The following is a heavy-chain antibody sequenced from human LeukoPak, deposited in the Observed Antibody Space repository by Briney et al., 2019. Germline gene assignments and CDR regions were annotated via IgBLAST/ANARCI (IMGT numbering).Heavy chain of an antibody. CDR3: ARGGTLVRGVNYPMDV. CDR2: ISSNNGKT. CDR1: GFTLISYG. D-gene: IGHD3-10*01. Sequence: GASVKVSCKASGFTLISYGLTWVRQAPGQGLEWMGWISSNNGKTNHAQRFQGRVTMTTDTSTSTGYMELRSLRSDDTAVYYCARGGTLVRGVNYPMDVWGQGTTVTASS. J-gene: IGHJ6*02. V-gene: IGHV1-18*01.